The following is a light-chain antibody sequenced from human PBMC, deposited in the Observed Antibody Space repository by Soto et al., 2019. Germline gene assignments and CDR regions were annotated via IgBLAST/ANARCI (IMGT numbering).Light chain of an antibody. CDR3: CSYTTSNTRQIV. V-gene: IGLV2-14*01. CDR2: DVS. CDR1: SSDVGGYNY. Sequence: QSALTQPASVCGSPGQSITISCTGTSSDVGGYNYVSWYQQQPGKAPKFMIYDVSNRPSGVSNRFSGSKSGNTASLTISGLQAEDEADYYCCSYTTSNTRQIVFGTGTKVTVL. J-gene: IGLJ1*01.